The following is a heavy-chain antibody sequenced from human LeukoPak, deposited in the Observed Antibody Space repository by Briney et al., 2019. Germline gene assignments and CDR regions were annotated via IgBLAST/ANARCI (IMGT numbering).Heavy chain of an antibody. CDR1: GYTFTGYY. D-gene: IGHD3-22*01. CDR3: AWGSPTVYYYDSSGYDYFQH. CDR2: INPNSSGT. J-gene: IGHJ1*01. V-gene: IGHV1-2*02. Sequence: ASVKVSCKASGYTFTGYYMHWERQAPGQGLEWMGWINPNSSGTNYAQKFQGRVTMTRDTSISTAYMELSRLRSGDTAVYYCAWGSPTVYYYDSSGYDYFQHWGQGTLVTVSS.